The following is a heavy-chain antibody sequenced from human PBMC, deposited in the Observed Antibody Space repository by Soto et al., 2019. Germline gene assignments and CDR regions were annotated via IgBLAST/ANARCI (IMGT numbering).Heavy chain of an antibody. D-gene: IGHD1-26*01. CDR2: MNPNSGST. J-gene: IGHJ4*02. Sequence: GASVKVSCKVSGYTLTELSMHWVRQATGQGLEWMGWMNPNSGSTDYAQRFQGRVTMTRNTSISTAYMELSSLRSEDTAVYYCARERTGATMTSWGQGTLVTVSS. CDR1: GYTLTELS. V-gene: IGHV1-8*01. CDR3: ARERTGATMTS.